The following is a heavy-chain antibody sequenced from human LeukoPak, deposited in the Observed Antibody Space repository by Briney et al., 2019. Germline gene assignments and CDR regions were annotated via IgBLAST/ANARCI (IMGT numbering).Heavy chain of an antibody. CDR3: HIVVVTAIGVPFDI. CDR2: IYSGGST. CDR1: GFTFSNAW. D-gene: IGHD2-21*02. J-gene: IGHJ3*02. V-gene: IGHV3-66*01. Sequence: GGSLRLSCAASGFTFSNAWMSWVRQAPGKGLEWVSIIYSGGSTYYADSVKGRFTISRDNSKNTLYLQMNDLRAEDTAVYYCHIVVVTAIGVPFDIWGQGTMVTVSP.